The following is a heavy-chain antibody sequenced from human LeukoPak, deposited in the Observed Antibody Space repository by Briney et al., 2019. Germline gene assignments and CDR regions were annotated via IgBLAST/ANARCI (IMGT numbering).Heavy chain of an antibody. J-gene: IGHJ6*02. V-gene: IGHV1-18*04. CDR3: ARDRLMGPAAAGWGYYYYGMDV. D-gene: IGHD6-13*01. CDR1: GYNFINYG. Sequence: ASVKVSCKASGYNFINYGINWIRQAPGQGLEWLGWISAYNGNTKYADKFQDRVIMTTDTSATTAYMELRSLSFDDTAVYFCARDRLMGPAAAGWGYYYYGMDVWGQGTTVTASS. CDR2: ISAYNGNT.